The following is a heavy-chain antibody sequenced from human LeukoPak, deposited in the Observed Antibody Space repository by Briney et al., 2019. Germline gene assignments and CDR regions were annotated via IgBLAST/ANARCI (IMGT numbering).Heavy chain of an antibody. J-gene: IGHJ5*02. D-gene: IGHD3-22*01. V-gene: IGHV3-21*01. Sequence: GGSLRLSCTASGFTLSRNSMNWVRQAPGKGLEWVSSISSGSSFMYYADSVKGRFTISRDNAKNSLYLQMNSLRAKDTALYYCARDYYDSSGSSWFDPWGQGTLVTVSS. CDR1: GFTLSRNS. CDR3: ARDYYDSSGSSWFDP. CDR2: ISSGSSFM.